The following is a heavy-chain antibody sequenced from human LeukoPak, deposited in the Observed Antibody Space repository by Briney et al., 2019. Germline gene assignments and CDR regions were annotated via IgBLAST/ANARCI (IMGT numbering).Heavy chain of an antibody. Sequence: SETLSLTCAVYGGSFSGYYWSWIRQPPGKGLEWIGEINHSGSTNYNPSLKSRVTISVDTSKNQFSLKLSSVTAADTAVYYCARGQVGATTLFDYWGQGTLVTVSS. CDR1: GGSFSGYY. CDR2: INHSGST. J-gene: IGHJ4*02. V-gene: IGHV4-34*01. CDR3: ARGQVGATTLFDY. D-gene: IGHD1-26*01.